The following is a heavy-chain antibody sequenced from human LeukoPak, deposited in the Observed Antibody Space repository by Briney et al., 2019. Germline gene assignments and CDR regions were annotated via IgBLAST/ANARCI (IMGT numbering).Heavy chain of an antibody. V-gene: IGHV3-30-3*01. CDR2: ISYDGSNK. CDR1: GFTFSSYW. Sequence: PGGSLRLSCAASGFTFSSYWMSWVRQAPGKGLEWVAVISYDGSNKYYADSVKGRFTISRDNAKNSLYLQMNSLRAEDTAVYYCARANWNLENAFDIWGQGTMVTVSS. CDR3: ARANWNLENAFDI. J-gene: IGHJ3*02. D-gene: IGHD1-7*01.